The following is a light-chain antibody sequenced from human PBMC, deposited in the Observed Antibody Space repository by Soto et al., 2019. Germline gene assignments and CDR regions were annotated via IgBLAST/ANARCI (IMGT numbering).Light chain of an antibody. Sequence: EIVLTQSPGTLSLSPGERATLSCRASQSVSSNLAWYQQKPGQAPRLLIYGAFNRATGIPDRFRGSGSGTDFTLTISRLEPEDFAVYYCQQYGRSKTFGQGTKVDIK. CDR2: GAF. V-gene: IGKV3-20*01. CDR1: QSVSSN. CDR3: QQYGRSKT. J-gene: IGKJ1*01.